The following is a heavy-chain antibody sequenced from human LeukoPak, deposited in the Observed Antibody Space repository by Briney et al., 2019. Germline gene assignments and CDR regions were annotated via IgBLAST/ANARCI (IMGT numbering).Heavy chain of an antibody. Sequence: GGSLRLSCAASLCTLSYYLLRWLGPAAWQGLDLVAKINQDASVSHYIDSVKGRFTISRDNAKNSLFLQMNRLRAEDTVLYYCARKVGDYWGQGTLVTVSS. CDR2: INQDASVS. CDR1: LCTLSYYL. CDR3: ARKVGDY. J-gene: IGHJ4*02. V-gene: IGHV3-7*01. D-gene: IGHD3-16*01.